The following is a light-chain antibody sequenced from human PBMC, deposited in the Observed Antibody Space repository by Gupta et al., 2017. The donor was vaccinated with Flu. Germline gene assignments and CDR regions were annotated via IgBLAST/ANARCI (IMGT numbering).Light chain of an antibody. CDR1: QVSRHRNGHNY. Sequence: VPPGEPASISYRSSQVSRHRNGHNYWTGYVQKPGQSPLILIYLDSKWADGGPDRCLGRGSGTDFTLKISSVEAEDVGAYYCSQYLQDPWTFGQGTKVEIK. CDR2: LDS. CDR3: SQYLQDPWT. V-gene: IGKV2-28*01. J-gene: IGKJ1*01.